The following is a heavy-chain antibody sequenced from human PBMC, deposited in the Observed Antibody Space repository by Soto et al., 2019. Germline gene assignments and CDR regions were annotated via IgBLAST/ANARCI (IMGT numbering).Heavy chain of an antibody. J-gene: IGHJ2*01. CDR2: IYWDDDK. V-gene: IGHV2-5*02. CDR1: GFSLSTSGVG. D-gene: IGHD1-26*01. CDR3: AHNSGSWRYCYFDL. Sequence: SGPTLVNPTHTLTLTCTFCGFSLSTSGVGVGWIRQPPGKALEWLALIYWDDDKRYSPSLKSRLTITKDTSKNQVVLTMTNMDRLYKATYYCAHNSGSWRYCYFDLFGRGTLVAVCS.